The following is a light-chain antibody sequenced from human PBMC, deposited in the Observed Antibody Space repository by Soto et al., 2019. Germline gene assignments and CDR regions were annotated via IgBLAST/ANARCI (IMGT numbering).Light chain of an antibody. Sequence: DIQMTQSPSSLSASVGDRVTITCQASQDISNYLNWYQQKPGKAPKLLIYDASDLEAGDPSRFSGSGSGTDFTFTISSLQPEDVATYYCQQYANSPPYTCGQGTKVEI. J-gene: IGKJ2*01. CDR2: DAS. V-gene: IGKV1-33*01. CDR3: QQYANSPPYT. CDR1: QDISNY.